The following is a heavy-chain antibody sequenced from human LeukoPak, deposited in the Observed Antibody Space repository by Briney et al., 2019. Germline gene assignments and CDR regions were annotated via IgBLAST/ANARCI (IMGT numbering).Heavy chain of an antibody. CDR2: IIPIFGTA. D-gene: IGHD3-22*01. CDR1: GGTFSSYA. J-gene: IGHJ4*02. CDR3: ARASYYYDSSGYLSDY. V-gene: IGHV1-69*05. Sequence: ASVKVSCKASGGTFSSYAISWVRQAPGQGLEWMGRIIPIFGTANYAQKFQGRVTITTDESTSTAYMELSSLRSEDTAVYYCARASYYYDSSGYLSDYWGQGTLVTVSS.